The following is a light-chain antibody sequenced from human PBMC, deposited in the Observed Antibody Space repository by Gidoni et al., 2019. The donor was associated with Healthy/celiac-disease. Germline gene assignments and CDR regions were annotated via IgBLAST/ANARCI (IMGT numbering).Light chain of an antibody. CDR2: GAS. J-gene: IGKJ2*02. CDR3: QQYNNWPPCT. CDR1: QSVSSN. Sequence: EIVMTQSPATLSVSPGERATLSCRASQSVSSNLAWYQQKPGPAPKLLFYGASTRATGIPARFSGSGSGTEFTLTISSLQSEDFAVYYCQQYNNWPPCTFGQGTKLEIK. V-gene: IGKV3-15*01.